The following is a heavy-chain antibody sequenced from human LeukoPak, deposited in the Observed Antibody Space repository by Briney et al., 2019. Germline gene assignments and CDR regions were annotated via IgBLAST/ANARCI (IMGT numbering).Heavy chain of an antibody. Sequence: SETLSLTCAVSNYPITSDYYWVWIRQPPGQGLEWIGQIFHSGIAHYNPSLKSRVTMSVDTSRSQFTVNLNSVTAADTAVYYCGRAGFGTAYNRFYYYMDVWGKGTTVTVSS. D-gene: IGHD3-16*01. J-gene: IGHJ6*03. V-gene: IGHV4-38-2*01. CDR2: IFHSGIA. CDR1: NYPITSDYY. CDR3: GRAGFGTAYNRFYYYMDV.